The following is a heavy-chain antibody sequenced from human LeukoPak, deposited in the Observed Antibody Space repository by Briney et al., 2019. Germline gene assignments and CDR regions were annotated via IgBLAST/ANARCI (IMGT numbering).Heavy chain of an antibody. Sequence: SVKVSCKASGGTFSSYAISWVRQAPGQGLEWMGGIIPIFGTANYAQKFQGRVTITADKSTSTAYMELSRLRSDDTAVYYCARGGVITYYYDSSGYYPHDYWGQGTLVTVSS. CDR1: GGTFSSYA. D-gene: IGHD3-22*01. CDR2: IIPIFGTA. V-gene: IGHV1-69*06. CDR3: ARGGVITYYYDSSGYYPHDY. J-gene: IGHJ4*02.